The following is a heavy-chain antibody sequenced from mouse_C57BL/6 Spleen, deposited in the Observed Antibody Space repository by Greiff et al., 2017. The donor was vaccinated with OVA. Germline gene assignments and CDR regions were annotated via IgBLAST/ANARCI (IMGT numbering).Heavy chain of an antibody. J-gene: IGHJ2*01. CDR1: GYTFTSYW. CDR3: ARGTALFDY. CDR2: IDPSDSYP. Sequence: QVQLQQPGAELVKPGASVTLSCKASGYTFTSYWMQWVKQRPGQGLEWIGAIDPSDSYPNYNQKFKGKATLTVDTSSSTAYMQLSSLTSEDSAVYYCARGTALFDYWGQGTTLTVAS. D-gene: IGHD3-3*01. V-gene: IGHV1-50*01.